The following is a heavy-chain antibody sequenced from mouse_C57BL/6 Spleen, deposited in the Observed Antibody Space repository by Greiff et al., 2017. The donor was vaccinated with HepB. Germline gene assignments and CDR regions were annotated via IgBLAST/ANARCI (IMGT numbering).Heavy chain of an antibody. J-gene: IGHJ3*01. CDR2: IDPENGDT. V-gene: IGHV14-4*01. CDR1: GFNIKDDY. Sequence: VQLQQSGAELVRPGASVKLSCTASGFNIKDDYMPWVKQRPEQGLEWIGWIDPENGDTEYASKFQGKATITADTSSNTAYLQLSSLTSEDTAVYYCTTRGNYRFAYWGQGTLVTVSA. D-gene: IGHD2-1*01. CDR3: TTRGNYRFAY.